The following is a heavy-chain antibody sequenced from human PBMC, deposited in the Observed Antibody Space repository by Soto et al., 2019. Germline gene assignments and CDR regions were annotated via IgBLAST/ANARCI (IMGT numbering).Heavy chain of an antibody. CDR3: ARLSGVAAVVTDAFNI. Sequence: ASVKVSCKASGYPFSNYVMHWVRLAPGQRLEWMGWINAANGNTQYSQKFQGRVSISTDTSASTAYLELTSLRSEDTAVYYCARLSGVAAVVTDAFNIWGQGTLVTVSS. J-gene: IGHJ3*02. CDR2: INAANGNT. V-gene: IGHV1-3*01. D-gene: IGHD6-19*01. CDR1: GYPFSNYV.